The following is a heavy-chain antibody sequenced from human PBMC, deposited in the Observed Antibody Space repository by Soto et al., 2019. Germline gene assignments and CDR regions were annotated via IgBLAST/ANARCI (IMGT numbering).Heavy chain of an antibody. CDR2: IKSKTHVGTT. Sequence: EVQLVESGGGLVKPGGSLRLSCAASGFTFSNTWMTWVRQAPGKGLAWVGRIKSKTHVGTTDYAALEKGRFTISRDDSEITLYLQMNSLRTEYNAVYYCTTPAGIHTLVVDDTIDLWGQGTPVTVSS. J-gene: IGHJ4*02. CDR3: TTPAGIHTLVVDDTIDL. V-gene: IGHV3-15*01. CDR1: GFTFSNTW. D-gene: IGHD3-22*01.